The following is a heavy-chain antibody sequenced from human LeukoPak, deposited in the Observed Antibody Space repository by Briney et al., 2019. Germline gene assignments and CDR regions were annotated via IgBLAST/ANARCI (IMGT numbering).Heavy chain of an antibody. D-gene: IGHD5-24*01. J-gene: IGHJ6*02. V-gene: IGHV7-4-1*02. CDR1: GYTFTSYA. CDR3: ARDYEMAKGYYYYGMDV. CDR2: INTNTGNP. Sequence: ASVKVSCKASGYTFTSYAMNWVRQAPGQGLEWMGWINTNTGNPTYAQGFTGRFVFSLDISVSTAYLQISSLKAEDTAVYYCARDYEMAKGYYYYGMDVWGQGTTVTVSS.